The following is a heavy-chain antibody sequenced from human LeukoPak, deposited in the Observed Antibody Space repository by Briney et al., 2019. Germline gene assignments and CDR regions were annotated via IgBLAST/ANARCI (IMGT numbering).Heavy chain of an antibody. D-gene: IGHD2-21*01. CDR3: ARDRVDYYYYYMDV. Sequence: SQTLSLTCTVSGGFISSGSYYWSWIRQPAGKGLEWIGRIYTSGSTNYNPSLKSRVTISVDTSKKQFSLKLSSVTAADTAVYYCARDRVDYYYYYMDVWGKGTTVTVSS. V-gene: IGHV4-61*02. CDR2: IYTSGST. J-gene: IGHJ6*03. CDR1: GGFISSGSYY.